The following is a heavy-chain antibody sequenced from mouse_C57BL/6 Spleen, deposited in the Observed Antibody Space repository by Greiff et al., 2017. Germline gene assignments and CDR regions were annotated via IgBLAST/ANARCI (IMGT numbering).Heavy chain of an antibody. CDR2: FYPGSGSI. D-gene: IGHD2-3*01. V-gene: IGHV1-62-2*01. J-gene: IGHJ1*03. CDR1: GYTFTEYT. Sequence: VQLQQSGAELVKPGASVKLSCKASGYTFTEYTIHWVKQRSGQGLEWIGWFYPGSGSIKYNEKFKDKATLTADKSSSTAYMELSRLTSEDSAVYFCARHESGGYYVWYFDVWGTGTTVTVSS. CDR3: ARHESGGYYVWYFDV.